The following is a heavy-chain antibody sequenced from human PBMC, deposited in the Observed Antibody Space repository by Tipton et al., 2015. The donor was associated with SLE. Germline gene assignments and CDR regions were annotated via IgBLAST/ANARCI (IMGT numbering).Heavy chain of an antibody. CDR1: GDSVSSGLSY. CDR3: ARTLGAIAHTVYDAFDI. V-gene: IGHV4-31*03. Sequence: LRLSCTVSGDSVSSGLSYWSWIRQYPGKGLAWIGYIFYSGATYSNPSLKSRLSISIDTSQDQFSLNLHSVTAADTAVYYCARTLGAIAHTVYDAFDIWGQGKMVTVSS. D-gene: IGHD1-26*01. CDR2: IFYSGAT. J-gene: IGHJ3*02.